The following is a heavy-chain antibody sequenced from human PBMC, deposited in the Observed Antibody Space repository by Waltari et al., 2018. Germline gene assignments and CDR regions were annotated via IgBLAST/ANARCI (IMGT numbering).Heavy chain of an antibody. J-gene: IGHJ5*01. Sequence: EVQLVQAGAEVKKMGEALETSCEASGANFATYWIGRVRQMPGKGLEWVANIYQSDSDTRYSPSFEGRVTISADKSLNTAYLQWNTLRASDSAMYFCAGGTPPDSWGHGTPLTVSS. V-gene: IGHV5-51*03. CDR1: GANFATYW. CDR2: IYQSDSDT. D-gene: IGHD1-1*01. CDR3: AGGTPPDS.